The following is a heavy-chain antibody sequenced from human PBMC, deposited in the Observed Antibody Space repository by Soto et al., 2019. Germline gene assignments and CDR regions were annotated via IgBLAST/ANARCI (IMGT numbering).Heavy chain of an antibody. V-gene: IGHV3-53*01. CDR2: IYSGCIT. J-gene: IGHJ4*02. CDR3: ARDQGGEGIAVAGIDY. Sequence: GGSLRLSCAAGGFTVSSNYMSWLRQAPGKGVEGVSVIYSGCITYYAEYVKGRFTITRDNSKNTLYLQMNSLRAEDTAVYYCARDQGGEGIAVAGIDYWGQGTLVTVAS. D-gene: IGHD6-19*01. CDR1: GFTVSSNY.